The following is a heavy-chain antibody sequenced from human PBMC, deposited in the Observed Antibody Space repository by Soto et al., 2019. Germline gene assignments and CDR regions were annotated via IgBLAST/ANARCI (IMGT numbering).Heavy chain of an antibody. CDR1: GFTFSGYW. D-gene: IGHD3-22*01. CDR2: IKHDGSER. V-gene: IGHV3-7*01. CDR3: ARAQGTRRDSSGYSNDAFDI. Sequence: GGSLRLSCAASGFTFSGYWMNWVRQAPGKGPEWVANIKHDGSERYYVDSVKGRFTISRDNAKNSLYLQMNSLRAGDTAVYYCARAQGTRRDSSGYSNDAFDIWGQGTMVTVSS. J-gene: IGHJ3*02.